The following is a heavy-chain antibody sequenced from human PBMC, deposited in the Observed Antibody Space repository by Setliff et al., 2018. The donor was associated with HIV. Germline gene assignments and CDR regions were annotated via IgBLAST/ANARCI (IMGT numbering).Heavy chain of an antibody. Sequence: PGESLKISCAASGFTLNDYHMNWVRQAPGKGLEWVSYISIGGTTIYHADSVKARFTISRDYAKNSLHLQMNSLRAEDTAVYYCVRDATTATRNYYYGLDVWGQGTTVTVSS. CDR1: GFTLNDYH. CDR3: VRDATTATRNYYYGLDV. V-gene: IGHV3-48*04. J-gene: IGHJ6*02. CDR2: ISIGGTTI. D-gene: IGHD4-17*01.